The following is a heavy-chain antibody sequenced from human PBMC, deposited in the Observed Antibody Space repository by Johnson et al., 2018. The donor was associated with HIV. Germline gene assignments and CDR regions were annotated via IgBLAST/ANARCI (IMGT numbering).Heavy chain of an antibody. J-gene: IGHJ3*02. D-gene: IGHD6-13*01. CDR3: ARDEAAASLPTRAFDI. Sequence: QVQLVESGGGLVKPGGSLRLSCAASGFTFSDYYVSWIRQAPGKGLEWVSYISSSGSTIYYADSVKGRFTISRDNAKNSLYLQMNSLRAEDTAVYYCARDEAAASLPTRAFDIWGQGTMVTVSS. V-gene: IGHV3-11*04. CDR2: ISSSGSTI. CDR1: GFTFSDYY.